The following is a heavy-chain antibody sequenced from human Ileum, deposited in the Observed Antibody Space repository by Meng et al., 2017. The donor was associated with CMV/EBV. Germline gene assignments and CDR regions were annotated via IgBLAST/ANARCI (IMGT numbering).Heavy chain of an antibody. CDR3: SREVDYGGYIVLGY. J-gene: IGHJ4*02. D-gene: IGHD4-23*01. Sequence: ASVKVSCKASGYTFTTYGTSWGRQAPGQGREWMGWISAFNGNTRYEEKVQGRVTMTRDKSTSTACMELRSLISDDTAVYYCSREVDYGGYIVLGYWGQGTLVTVSS. CDR2: ISAFNGNT. CDR1: GYTFTTYG. V-gene: IGHV1-18*01.